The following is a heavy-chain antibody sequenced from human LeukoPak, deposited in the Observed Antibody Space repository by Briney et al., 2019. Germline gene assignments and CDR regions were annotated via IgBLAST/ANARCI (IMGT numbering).Heavy chain of an antibody. J-gene: IGHJ4*02. CDR2: ITGSGGNT. Sequence: GGSLSLSCAASAFTFSNYAMSWVRQAPGRGLEWVSAITGSGGNTYYADSVKGRFTISRDNSKNTLYLQMNSLRAEDTAVYYCAKDTESYDFWSGVFDYWGQGTLVTVSS. CDR3: AKDTESYDFWSGVFDY. V-gene: IGHV3-23*01. D-gene: IGHD3-3*01. CDR1: AFTFSNYA.